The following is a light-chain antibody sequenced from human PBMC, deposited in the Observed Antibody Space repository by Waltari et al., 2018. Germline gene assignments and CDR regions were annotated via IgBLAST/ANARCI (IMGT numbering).Light chain of an antibody. V-gene: IGLV2-14*03. CDR1: SSDIGAYNF. CDR2: DVN. J-gene: IGLJ1*01. Sequence: QSALTQPASVSGSPGQSITLSCPGTSSDIGAYNFVSWYQKHPGKAPKVMIYDVNNRPSGVSSRFSGSKSGNTASLTISGLQAEDEADYYCSSYTTGSTRYVFGSGTKVTVL. CDR3: SSYTTGSTRYV.